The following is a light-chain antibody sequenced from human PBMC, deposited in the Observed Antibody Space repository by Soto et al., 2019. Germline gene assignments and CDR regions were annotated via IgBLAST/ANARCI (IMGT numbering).Light chain of an antibody. CDR2: DVS. CDR3: NSYTSDNTYL. J-gene: IGLJ1*01. CDR1: SSDVGAFNY. V-gene: IGLV2-14*03. Sequence: QSVLTQPASVSGSPGQAITISCSGTSSDVGAFNYVSWYQQHPGKAPKLMIYDVSNRPSGVSNRFSGSKSGNTASLTISGLQAEDESDYYCNSYTSDNTYLFGTGTQLTVL.